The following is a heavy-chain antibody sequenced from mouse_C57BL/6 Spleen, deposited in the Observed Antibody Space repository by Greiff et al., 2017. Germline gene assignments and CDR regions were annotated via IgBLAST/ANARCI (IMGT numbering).Heavy chain of an antibody. Sequence: QVQLQQPGAELVRPGSSVKLSCKASGYTFTSYWMDWVKQRPGQGLEWIGNIYPSDSETHYNQKFKDKATLTVDTSSSTAYMQLSSLTSEDSAVYYFAREAYYSNYGFAYWGQGTLVTGSA. V-gene: IGHV1-61*01. CDR1: GYTFTSYW. CDR2: IYPSDSET. J-gene: IGHJ3*01. D-gene: IGHD2-5*01. CDR3: AREAYYSNYGFAY.